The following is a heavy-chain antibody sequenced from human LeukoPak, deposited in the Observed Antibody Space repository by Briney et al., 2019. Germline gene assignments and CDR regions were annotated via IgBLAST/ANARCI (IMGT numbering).Heavy chain of an antibody. J-gene: IGHJ4*02. CDR3: TRDPAFYGSGD. D-gene: IGHD3-10*01. CDR1: GDSISDYY. Sequence: PSETLSLTCTVSGDSISDYYWSWIRQPAGRGLEWIGRIFTTENTDYNPSLTSRVTMSIDTSKNQFSLELRSVTAADTAVYYCTRDPAFYGSGDWGQGTLVTVSS. CDR2: IFTTENT. V-gene: IGHV4-4*07.